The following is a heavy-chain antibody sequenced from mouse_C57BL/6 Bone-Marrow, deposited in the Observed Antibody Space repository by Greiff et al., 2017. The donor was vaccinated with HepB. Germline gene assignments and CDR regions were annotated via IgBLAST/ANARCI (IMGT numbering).Heavy chain of an antibody. J-gene: IGHJ4*01. Sequence: LVESGPELVKPGASVKISCKASGYSFTDYNMNWVKQSNGKSLEWIGVINPNYGTTSYNQKFKGKATLTVDQSSSTAYMQLNSLTSEDSAVYYCARLTTVVATRDAMDYWGQGTSVTVSS. CDR2: INPNYGTT. CDR3: ARLTTVVATRDAMDY. CDR1: GYSFTDYN. D-gene: IGHD1-1*01. V-gene: IGHV1-39*01.